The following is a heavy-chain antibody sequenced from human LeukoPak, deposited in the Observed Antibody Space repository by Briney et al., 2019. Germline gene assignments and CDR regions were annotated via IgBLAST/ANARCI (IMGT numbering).Heavy chain of an antibody. CDR1: GYGFTSYW. J-gene: IGHJ6*02. CDR2: IHPGDSDT. D-gene: IGHD2-2*01. CDR3: ARQACSSTSCYRHYYYGMDV. V-gene: IGHV5-51*01. Sequence: GESLKISCKGSGYGFTSYWIGWVRQMPGKGLEWMGIIHPGDSDTRYSPSFQGQVTISADKSISTAYLQWSSLKASDTAMYYCARQACSSTSCYRHYYYGMDVWGQGTTVTVSS.